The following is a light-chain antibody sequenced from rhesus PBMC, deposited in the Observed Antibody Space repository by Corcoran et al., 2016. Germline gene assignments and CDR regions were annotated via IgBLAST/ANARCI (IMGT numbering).Light chain of an antibody. CDR3: QQYYSTPFT. Sequence: DIKMTQSPSSLSASLGDRVTITCRASRAITNDLAWYQQKPGETHKLLIYEASNLQGGIPPRFSGSGSGTEFTHTIGSLQSEDFATYSCQQYYSTPFTFGPGTKLDI. CDR2: EAS. J-gene: IGKJ3*01. CDR1: RAITND. V-gene: IGKV1-25*01.